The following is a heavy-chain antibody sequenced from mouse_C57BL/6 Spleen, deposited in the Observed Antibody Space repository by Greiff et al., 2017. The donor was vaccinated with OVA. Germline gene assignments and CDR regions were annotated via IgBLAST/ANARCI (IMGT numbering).Heavy chain of an antibody. J-gene: IGHJ4*01. CDR2: INPNYGTT. V-gene: IGHV1-39*01. Sequence: EVQLQQSGPELVKPGASVKISCKASGYSFTDYNMNWVKQSNGKSLEWIGVINPNYGTTSYNQKFKGKATLTVDQSSSTAYMQLNSLTSEDSAVYYCAREDSAVVQLRGDYYAMDYWGQGTSVTVSS. CDR3: AREDSAVVQLRGDYYAMDY. CDR1: GYSFTDYN. D-gene: IGHD1-1*01.